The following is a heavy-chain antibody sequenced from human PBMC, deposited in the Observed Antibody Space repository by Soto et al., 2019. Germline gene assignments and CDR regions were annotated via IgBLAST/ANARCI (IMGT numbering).Heavy chain of an antibody. V-gene: IGHV1-69*08. CDR3: AGDSGVLAYYYGMDV. J-gene: IGHJ6*02. CDR2: IIPILGIA. D-gene: IGHD3-3*01. CDR1: GGTFSSYT. Sequence: QVQLVQSGAEVKKPGSSVKVSCKASGGTFSSYTISWVRQAPGQGLEWMGRIIPILGIANYAQKFQGRVTITADKSTSTAYMELSSLRSEDTAVYYCAGDSGVLAYYYGMDVWGQGTTVTVSS.